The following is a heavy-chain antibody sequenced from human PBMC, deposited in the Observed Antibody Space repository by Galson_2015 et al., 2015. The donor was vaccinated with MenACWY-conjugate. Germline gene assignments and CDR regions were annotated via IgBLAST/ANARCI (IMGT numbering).Heavy chain of an antibody. V-gene: IGHV3-30*04. CDR2: VSTDGSIK. CDR1: GFTFSHYG. J-gene: IGHJ5*02. CDR3: ARDLDTSNHFSWFDP. Sequence: SLRLSCAASGFTFSHYGMHWVRQAPGKGLEWVAIVSTDGSIKYYADSLKGRFTISRDNSKNTLYLQMNSLRADDKVVYYCARDLDTSNHFSWFDPWGQGTLVTVPS. D-gene: IGHD5-18*01.